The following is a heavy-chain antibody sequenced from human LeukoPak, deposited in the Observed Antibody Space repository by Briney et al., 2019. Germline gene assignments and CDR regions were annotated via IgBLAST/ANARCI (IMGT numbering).Heavy chain of an antibody. D-gene: IGHD5-18*01. CDR2: IFYRGST. J-gene: IGHJ6*03. Sequence: SETLSLTCTVSGGSISSTSYYWGWIRQPPGKGLEWIGSIFYRGSTYYTPSLKSRVTIFVDTSKNQFSLKLSSVTAADTAVYYCARAGQLWPGATYYYYMDVWGKGTTVTISS. CDR1: GGSISSTSYY. CDR3: ARAGQLWPGATYYYYMDV. V-gene: IGHV4-39*07.